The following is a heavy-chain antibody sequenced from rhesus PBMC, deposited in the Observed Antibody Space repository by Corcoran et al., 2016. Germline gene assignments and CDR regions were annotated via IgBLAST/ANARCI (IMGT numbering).Heavy chain of an antibody. V-gene: IGHV5-2*01. CDR1: GYSFTSYW. J-gene: IGHJ6*01. CDR2: IDPSDSDT. Sequence: EVQLVQSGAEVKRPGESLKISCKTSGYSFTSYWISWGSQMPGKGLEWMGAIDPSDSDTRYSPSFQGQVTISADKSISTTYLQWSSLKASDSATYYCAKGVRYYGLDSWGQGVVVTVSS. CDR3: AKGVRYYGLDS.